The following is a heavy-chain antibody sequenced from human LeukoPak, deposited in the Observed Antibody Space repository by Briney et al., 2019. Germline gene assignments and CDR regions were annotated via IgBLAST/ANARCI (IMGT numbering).Heavy chain of an antibody. Sequence: ASVKVSCKASSYSFNRYGISWVRQAPGQGLEWMGWINTNTANPTYAQGFTGRFVFSLDTSVSTAYLQISSLKAEDTAVYYCARAHGPQWAFDIWGQGTAVTVSS. J-gene: IGHJ3*02. CDR2: INTNTANP. V-gene: IGHV7-4-1*02. CDR1: SYSFNRYG. CDR3: ARAHGPQWAFDI. D-gene: IGHD6-19*01.